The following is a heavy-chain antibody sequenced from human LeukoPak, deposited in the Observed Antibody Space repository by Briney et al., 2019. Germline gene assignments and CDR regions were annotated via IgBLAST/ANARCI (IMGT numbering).Heavy chain of an antibody. J-gene: IGHJ4*02. V-gene: IGHV3-NL1*01. CDR3: AKDMAAYYYASGNIDY. Sequence: GGSLRLSCAASGFTFSSYAMHWVRQAPGKGLEWVSFIYSGGSTYYADSVKGRFTISRDNSKNTLYLQMNSLRAEDTALYYCAKDMAAYYYASGNIDYWGQGTLVIVSS. D-gene: IGHD3-10*01. CDR2: IYSGGST. CDR1: GFTFSSYA.